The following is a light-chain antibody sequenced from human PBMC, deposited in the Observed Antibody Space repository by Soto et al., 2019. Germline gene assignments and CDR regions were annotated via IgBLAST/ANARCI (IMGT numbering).Light chain of an antibody. CDR3: QQRSNWPPLT. CDR1: QSVSSY. CDR2: DAS. J-gene: IGKJ4*01. V-gene: IGKV3-11*01. Sequence: IVLTQSPATLSLSPGERATLSCMASQSVSSYLAWYQHKPGQAPRLLIYDASNRATGIPARFSGSGSGTDFTLTISSLEPEDFAVYYCQQRSNWPPLTFGGGTKVYIK.